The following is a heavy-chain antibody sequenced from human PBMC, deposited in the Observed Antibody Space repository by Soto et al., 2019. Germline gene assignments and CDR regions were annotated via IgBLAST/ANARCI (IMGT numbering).Heavy chain of an antibody. CDR3: ARSSYGYSVFDY. V-gene: IGHV4-34*01. J-gene: IGHJ4*02. D-gene: IGHD5-18*01. Sequence: SETLSLTCAVYGGSFSGYYWSWIRQPPGKGLEWIGEINHSGSTNYNPSLKSRVTISVDTSKNQFSLKLSSVTAADTAVYYCARSSYGYSVFDYWGQGTLVTVSS. CDR1: GGSFSGYY. CDR2: INHSGST.